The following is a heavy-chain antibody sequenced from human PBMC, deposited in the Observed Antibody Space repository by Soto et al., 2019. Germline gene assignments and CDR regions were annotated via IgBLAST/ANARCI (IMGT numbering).Heavy chain of an antibody. V-gene: IGHV4-39*01. CDR1: SGSISSTIYS. J-gene: IGHJ5*02. CDR2: IYYSGST. Sequence: SETLSLTCTVSSGSISSTIYSWDWIRQPPGKGLEWIGSIYYSGSTYYNPSLKSRVTVSVDTSKNQFSLKLSSVTAADTAVYYCARHPSDFWFDPWGQGTLVTVS. CDR3: ARHPSDFWFDP. D-gene: IGHD2-21*02.